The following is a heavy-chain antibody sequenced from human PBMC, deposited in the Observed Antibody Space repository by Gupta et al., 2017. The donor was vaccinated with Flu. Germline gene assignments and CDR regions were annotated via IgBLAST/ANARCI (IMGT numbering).Heavy chain of an antibody. V-gene: IGHV5-10-1*01. CDR2: IDPSDSYT. D-gene: IGHD3-10*01. Sequence: EVQLVQSGAEVKKPGESLGISCKSSGYSFTNYWISWVRQMPGKGLEWMGRIDPSDSYTNYSPSFQGRVTISADKSIATAYLQWSSLKASDSALYYCARRFSVSGYHFGSGTYHPLDYWGQGTLVTVSS. CDR1: GYSFTNYW. CDR3: ARRFSVSGYHFGSGTYHPLDY. J-gene: IGHJ4*02.